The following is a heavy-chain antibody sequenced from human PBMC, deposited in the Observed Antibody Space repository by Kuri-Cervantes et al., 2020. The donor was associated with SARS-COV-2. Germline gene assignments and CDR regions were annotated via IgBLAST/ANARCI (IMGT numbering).Heavy chain of an antibody. D-gene: IGHD1-26*01. V-gene: IGHV1-24*01. Sequence: ASVKASCKVSGYTLTELSMHWVRQAPGKGLEWMGGFDPEDGETIYAQKFQGRVTMTEDTSTDTAYMELSRLRSDDTAVYYCARDPSQSVGATFDYWGQGTLVTVSS. CDR3: ARDPSQSVGATFDY. CDR1: GYTLTELS. J-gene: IGHJ4*02. CDR2: FDPEDGET.